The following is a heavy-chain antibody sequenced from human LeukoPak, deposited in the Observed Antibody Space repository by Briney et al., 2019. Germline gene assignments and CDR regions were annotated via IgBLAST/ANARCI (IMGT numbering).Heavy chain of an antibody. J-gene: IGHJ4*02. V-gene: IGHV3-48*01. CDR2: ISSSSSTI. CDR1: GFTFSSYS. CDR3: AKDASSPGNY. D-gene: IGHD2-2*01. Sequence: GGSLRLSCAASGFTFSSYSMSWVRQAPGKGLEWVSYISSSSSTIYYADSVKGRFTISRDNAKNSLYLQMNSLRAEDTAVYYCAKDASSPGNYWGQGTLVTVSS.